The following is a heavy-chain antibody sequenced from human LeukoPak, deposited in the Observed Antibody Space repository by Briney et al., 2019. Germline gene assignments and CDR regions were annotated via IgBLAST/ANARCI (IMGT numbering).Heavy chain of an antibody. CDR3: AKGQGWVTPDPFDY. V-gene: IGHV3-23*01. Sequence: GGSLRLSCAASGFTFSSFAMGWVRQAPGKGLEWVSAFSGGGSCTYYADSVKGRFTISRDNSKNTLSLQMNSLRAEDTAVYYCAKGQGWVTPDPFDYWGQGTLVTVSS. CDR2: FSGGGSCT. J-gene: IGHJ4*02. D-gene: IGHD4-23*01. CDR1: GFTFSSFA.